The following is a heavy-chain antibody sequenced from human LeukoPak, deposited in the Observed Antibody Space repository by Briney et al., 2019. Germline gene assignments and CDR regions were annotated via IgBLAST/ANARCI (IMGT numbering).Heavy chain of an antibody. CDR2: IDSAGGRI. Sequence: QPGGSLRLSCAGSTFAFGGYWIHWVRQLPGKGLAWVSRIDSAGGRIQWADSVKGRFTISRDNAKNTVYLQMNSLRPEDSAVYYCVADRGNWSGGDFWGRGTLVIVS. V-gene: IGHV3-74*01. J-gene: IGHJ4*02. CDR3: VADRGNWSGGDF. CDR1: TFAFGGYW. D-gene: IGHD3-10*01.